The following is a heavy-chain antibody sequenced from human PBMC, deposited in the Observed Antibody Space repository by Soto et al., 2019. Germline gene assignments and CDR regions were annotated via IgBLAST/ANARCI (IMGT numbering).Heavy chain of an antibody. CDR3: ARDAKYCNNGVCGNWFDP. Sequence: SVKVSCKASGGTFSSYAISWVRQAPGQGLEWMGGIIPIFGTANYAQKFQGRVTITADESTSTAYMELSSLRSEDTAVYYCARDAKYCNNGVCGNWFDPWGQGTLVTVSS. V-gene: IGHV1-69*13. CDR1: GGTFSSYA. D-gene: IGHD2-8*01. J-gene: IGHJ5*02. CDR2: IIPIFGTA.